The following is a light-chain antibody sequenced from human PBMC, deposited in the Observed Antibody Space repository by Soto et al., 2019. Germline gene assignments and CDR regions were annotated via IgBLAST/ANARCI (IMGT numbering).Light chain of an antibody. CDR1: QGISKY. Sequence: DIQMTQSPSSLSASVGDRVTITCRASQGISKYLAWYQQKPGKVPKLLIYAAVVLQSGVPSRFSGSGSVTDFTLTISSLQPEDVATYYCQSYISAPLTFGGGTKVDIK. V-gene: IGKV1-27*01. CDR3: QSYISAPLT. CDR2: AAV. J-gene: IGKJ4*01.